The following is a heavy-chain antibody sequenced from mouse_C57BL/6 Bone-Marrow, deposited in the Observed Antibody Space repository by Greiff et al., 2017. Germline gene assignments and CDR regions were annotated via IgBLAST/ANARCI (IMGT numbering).Heavy chain of an antibody. V-gene: IGHV1-81*01. CDR3: ARDPHYYGSSYYAMDY. Sequence: VKLMESGAELARPGASVKLSCKASGYTFTSYGISWVKQRTGQGLEWIGEIYPRSGNTYYNEKFKGKATLTADKSSSTAYMELRSLTSEDSAVYFCARDPHYYGSSYYAMDYWGQGTSVTVSS. CDR1: GYTFTSYG. CDR2: IYPRSGNT. D-gene: IGHD1-1*01. J-gene: IGHJ4*01.